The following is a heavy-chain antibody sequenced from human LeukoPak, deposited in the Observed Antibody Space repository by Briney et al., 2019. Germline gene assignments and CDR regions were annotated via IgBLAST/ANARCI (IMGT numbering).Heavy chain of an antibody. J-gene: IGHJ4*02. CDR1: GYTFTDYY. D-gene: IGHD6-19*01. CDR2: IWYDGSNK. Sequence: SCKASGYTFTDYYLHWVRQAPGQGLEWVAVIWYDGSNKYYADFVKGRFTISRDNSKNTLYLQMNSLRAEDTAVYYCARDRAVGSYYFDYWGQGTLVTVSS. V-gene: IGHV3-33*01. CDR3: ARDRAVGSYYFDY.